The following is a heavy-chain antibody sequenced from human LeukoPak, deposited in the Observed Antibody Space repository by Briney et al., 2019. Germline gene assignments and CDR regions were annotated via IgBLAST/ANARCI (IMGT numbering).Heavy chain of an antibody. Sequence: GGSLRLSCAASGFTFSSYGMHWVRQAPGKGLEWVAFIRYDGSNKYYADSVKGRFTISRDNSKNTLYLQMNSLRAEDAAVYYCAKPYYYDSSGYYYPHWFDPWGQGTLVTVSS. CDR2: IRYDGSNK. CDR3: AKPYYYDSSGYYYPHWFDP. V-gene: IGHV3-30*02. CDR1: GFTFSSYG. J-gene: IGHJ5*02. D-gene: IGHD3-22*01.